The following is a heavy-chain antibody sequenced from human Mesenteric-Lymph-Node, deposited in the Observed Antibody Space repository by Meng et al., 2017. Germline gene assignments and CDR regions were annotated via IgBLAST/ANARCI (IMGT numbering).Heavy chain of an antibody. J-gene: IGHJ4*02. V-gene: IGHV7-4-1*02. CDR2: INTNTGNP. D-gene: IGHD3-9*01. CDR1: GYTFTGYY. CDR3: ARRMTGSSIDS. Sequence: ASVKVSCKASGYTFTGYYMHWVRQAPGQGLEWMGWINTNTGNPMYAQGFTGRLVFSLDTSVSTAYLQISSLKAEDTAVYYCARRMTGSSIDSWGQGTLVTVSS.